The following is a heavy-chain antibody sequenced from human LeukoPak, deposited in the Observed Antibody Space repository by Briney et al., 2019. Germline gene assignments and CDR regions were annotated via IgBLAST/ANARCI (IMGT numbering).Heavy chain of an antibody. J-gene: IGHJ4*02. CDR3: ATVQFLEWLPD. CDR1: GFTFSSYG. CDR2: IWYDGSNK. D-gene: IGHD3-3*01. V-gene: IGHV3-33*01. Sequence: PGGSLRLSCAASGFTFSSYGMHWVRQAPGKGLEWVAVIWYDGSNKYYADSVKGRFTISRDNSKNTLYLQVNSLRAEDTAVYYCATVQFLEWLPDWGQGILVTVSP.